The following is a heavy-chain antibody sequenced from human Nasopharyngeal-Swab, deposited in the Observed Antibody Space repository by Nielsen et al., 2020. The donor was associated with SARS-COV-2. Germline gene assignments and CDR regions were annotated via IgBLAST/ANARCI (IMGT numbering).Heavy chain of an antibody. V-gene: IGHV3-11*04. Sequence: GGSLRLSCAASGFTFSDYYMSWIRQAPGKGLEGVSYISGSGSTIYYADSVRGRFTISRDNAKNSLYLQMNSLRAEDTAVYYFARDGSLYSSGWYISGLDIWGQGTIVTVSS. CDR3: ARDGSLYSSGWYISGLDI. CDR1: GFTFSDYY. J-gene: IGHJ3*02. D-gene: IGHD6-19*01. CDR2: ISGSGSTI.